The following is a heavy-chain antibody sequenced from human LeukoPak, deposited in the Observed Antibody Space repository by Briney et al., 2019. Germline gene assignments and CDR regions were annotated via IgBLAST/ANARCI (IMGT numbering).Heavy chain of an antibody. Sequence: SETLSLTCIVSGGSISSGDYYWSWIRQSPGKGLEWIGYIYHSGSTYYNPPLKSRVTISVDRSKNQFSLKLSSVTAADTAVYYCASALIFGVVYFDYWGQGTLVTVSS. CDR2: IYHSGST. J-gene: IGHJ4*02. CDR3: ASALIFGVVYFDY. CDR1: GGSISSGDYY. V-gene: IGHV4-30-2*06. D-gene: IGHD3-3*01.